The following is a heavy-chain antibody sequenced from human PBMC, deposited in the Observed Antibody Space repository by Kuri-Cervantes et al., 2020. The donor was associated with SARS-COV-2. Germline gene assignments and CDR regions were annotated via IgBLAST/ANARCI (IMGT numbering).Heavy chain of an antibody. CDR3: ARSYSSNWYRGYYYYMDV. J-gene: IGHJ6*03. CDR2: ISSSSSTI. Sequence: GESLKISCAASGFTFSSYSMNWVRQAPGKGLEWVSYISSSSSTIYYADSVKGRFTISRDNAKNSLYLRMNSLRAEDTAVYYCARSYSSNWYRGYYYYMDVWGKGTTVTVSS. D-gene: IGHD6-13*01. V-gene: IGHV3-48*01. CDR1: GFTFSSYS.